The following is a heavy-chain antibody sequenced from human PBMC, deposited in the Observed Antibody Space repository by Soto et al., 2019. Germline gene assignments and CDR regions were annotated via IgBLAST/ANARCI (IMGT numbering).Heavy chain of an antibody. CDR3: ARGIATGQLDP. CDR1: GYTFTRYT. J-gene: IGHJ5*02. CDR2: INPDNGNT. Sequence: GASVKVSCKASGYTFTRYTMSWVRQAPGQRLEWMGWINPDNGNTKSSQKFQDRVIITRDTSASTAYMDLSSLRSEDTAVYYCARGIATGQLDPWGQGTLVTVYS. V-gene: IGHV1-3*01. D-gene: IGHD2-15*01.